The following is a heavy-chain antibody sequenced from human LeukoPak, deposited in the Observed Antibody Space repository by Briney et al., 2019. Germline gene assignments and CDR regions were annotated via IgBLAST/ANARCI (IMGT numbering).Heavy chain of an antibody. CDR1: GFTFSSYN. CDR3: ARDFSGGSYSFDY. D-gene: IGHD1-26*01. V-gene: IGHV3-21*01. CDR2: ISSSSSYI. Sequence: GGSLRLSCAVSGFTFSSYNMNWVRQAPGKGLEWVSSISSSSSYIYYADSVKGRFTISRDNAKNSLYLQMNSLRAEDTAVYYCARDFSGGSYSFDYWGQGTLVTVSS. J-gene: IGHJ4*02.